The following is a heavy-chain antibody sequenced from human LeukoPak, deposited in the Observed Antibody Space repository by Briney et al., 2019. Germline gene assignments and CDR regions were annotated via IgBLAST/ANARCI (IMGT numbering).Heavy chain of an antibody. Sequence: PSETLSLTCTVSGGSIRSSYYYWSWIRQPPGKGLEWIGEINHSGSTNYNPSLKSRVTISVDTSKNQFSLKLSSVTAADTAVYYCARVKPVDYGEIDPWGQGTLVTVSS. CDR1: GGSIRSSYYY. D-gene: IGHD4-17*01. J-gene: IGHJ5*02. CDR2: INHSGST. V-gene: IGHV4-39*07. CDR3: ARVKPVDYGEIDP.